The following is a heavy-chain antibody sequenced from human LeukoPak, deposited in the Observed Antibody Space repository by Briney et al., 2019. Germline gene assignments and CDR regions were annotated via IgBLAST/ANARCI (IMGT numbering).Heavy chain of an antibody. D-gene: IGHD3-9*01. Sequence: PSETLSLTCAVYGGSFSGYYWSWIRQPPGKGLEWIGEINHSGSTNYNPSLKSRVTISGDTSKNQFSLNLSSVTAADTAVYYCARGHRDYDILTGYYYNYWGQGTLVTVSS. CDR2: INHSGST. V-gene: IGHV4-34*01. CDR3: ARGHRDYDILTGYYYNY. J-gene: IGHJ4*02. CDR1: GGSFSGYY.